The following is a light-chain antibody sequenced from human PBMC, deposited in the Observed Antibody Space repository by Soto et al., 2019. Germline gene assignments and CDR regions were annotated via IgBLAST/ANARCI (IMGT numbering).Light chain of an antibody. Sequence: EIVLTQSPGTLSLSPGERATLSCRASQSGSTNYLAWYQQKPGQAPRLLIYATSNRATGIPDRFSGSGSGTDFTLTITRLEPEDFAMYYCQQYGSSWTFGQWTKVEIK. CDR1: QSGSTNY. CDR2: ATS. CDR3: QQYGSSWT. V-gene: IGKV3-20*01. J-gene: IGKJ1*01.